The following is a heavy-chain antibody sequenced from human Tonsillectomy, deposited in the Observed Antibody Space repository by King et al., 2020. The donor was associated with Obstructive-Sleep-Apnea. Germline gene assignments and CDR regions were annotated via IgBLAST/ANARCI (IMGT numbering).Heavy chain of an antibody. CDR3: ARDPPPSSDVRAFDV. Sequence: QLVQSGAEVKKPGASVKISCKPSGFIFTSYAIHWIRQAPGQSLEWLGWISGVNVNTEYSQRFQGRVTITSDTSARTLYMELNSLRSEDTALYYFARDPPPSSDVRAFDVWGQGTMVSVSS. V-gene: IGHV1-3*01. CDR2: ISGVNVNT. J-gene: IGHJ3*01. CDR1: GFIFTSYA.